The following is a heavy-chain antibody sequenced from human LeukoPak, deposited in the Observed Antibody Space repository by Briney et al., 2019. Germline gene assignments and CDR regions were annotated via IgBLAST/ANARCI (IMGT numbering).Heavy chain of an antibody. D-gene: IGHD6-19*01. CDR1: GGSFSGYY. CDR3: ARVLGSSGWYLDY. Sequence: SETLSLTCAVYGGSFSGYYWSWIRQPPGKGLEWIGEINHSGGTNYNPSLKSRVTISVDTSKNQFSLKLSSVTAADTAVYYCARVLGSSGWYLDYWGQGTLVTVSS. CDR2: INHSGGT. J-gene: IGHJ4*02. V-gene: IGHV4-34*01.